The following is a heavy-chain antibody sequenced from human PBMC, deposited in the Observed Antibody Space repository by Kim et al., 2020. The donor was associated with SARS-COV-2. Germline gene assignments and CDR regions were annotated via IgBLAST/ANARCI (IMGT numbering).Heavy chain of an antibody. D-gene: IGHD5-18*01. Sequence: GGSLRLSCAASGFTFSSYAMHWVRQAPGKGLEWVAVISYDGSNKYYADSVKGRFTISRDNSKNTLYLQMNSLRAEDTAVYYCAMIDGDHSYGLDLLDYWGQGTLVTVSS. CDR3: AMIDGDHSYGLDLLDY. CDR1: GFTFSSYA. J-gene: IGHJ4*02. CDR2: ISYDGSNK. V-gene: IGHV3-30*04.